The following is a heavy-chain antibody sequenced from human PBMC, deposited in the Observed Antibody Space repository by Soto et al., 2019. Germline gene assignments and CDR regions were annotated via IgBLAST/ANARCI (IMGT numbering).Heavy chain of an antibody. Sequence: GESLKISCKGSGYSFTSYWIGWVRQMPGKGLEWMGIIYPGDSDTRYSPSFQGQVTISADKSISTAYLQWSSLKASDTAMYYCARHVNYYDSSGHPLSNNYYYYGMDVWGQGTTVTVSS. CDR2: IYPGDSDT. CDR3: ARHVNYYDSSGHPLSNNYYYYGMDV. J-gene: IGHJ6*02. CDR1: GYSFTSYW. V-gene: IGHV5-51*01. D-gene: IGHD3-22*01.